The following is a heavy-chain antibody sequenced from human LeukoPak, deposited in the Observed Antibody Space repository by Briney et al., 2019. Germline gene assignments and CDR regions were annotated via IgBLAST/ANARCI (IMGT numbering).Heavy chain of an antibody. CDR1: GYTFTSYG. CDR2: ISAYNGNT. D-gene: IGHD3-3*01. J-gene: IGHJ4*02. V-gene: IGHV1-18*01. CDR3: ARDTRGGITIFGVVIPYFDY. Sequence: ASVKVSCKASGYTFTSYGISWVRRAPGQGLEWMGWISAYNGNTNYAQKLQGRVTMTTDTSTSTAYMELRSLRSDDTAVYYCARDTRGGITIFGVVIPYFDYWGQGTLVTVSS.